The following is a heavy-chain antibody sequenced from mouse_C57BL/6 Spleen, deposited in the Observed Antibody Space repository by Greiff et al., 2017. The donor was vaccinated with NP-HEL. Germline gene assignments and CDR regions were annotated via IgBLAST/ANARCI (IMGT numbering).Heavy chain of an antibody. Sequence: EVQLQQSGHVLVKPGASVKMSCKASGYTFTDYYMNWVKQSHGKSLEWIGVINPYNGGTSYNQKFKGKATLTVDKSSSTAYMELNSLTSEDSAVYYCARNISYDPTSGYYAMDYWGQGTSVTVSS. J-gene: IGHJ4*01. V-gene: IGHV1-19*01. CDR3: ARNISYDPTSGYYAMDY. D-gene: IGHD2-4*01. CDR2: INPYNGGT. CDR1: GYTFTDYY.